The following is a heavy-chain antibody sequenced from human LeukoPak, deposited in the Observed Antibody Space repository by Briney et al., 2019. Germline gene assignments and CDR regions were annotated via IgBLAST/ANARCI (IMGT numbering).Heavy chain of an antibody. CDR1: GGSINNYY. Sequence: SETLSLTCTVSGGSINNYYWSWIRQPVGKGLEWIGRMYSNGATNHNPSLEGRLTMSVDTSNNHFSLKLTSVTAADTAVYYCARDNPSGYTYGHYFYYMDVWGKGITVTVSS. V-gene: IGHV4-4*07. CDR2: MYSNGAT. J-gene: IGHJ6*03. CDR3: ARDNPSGYTYGHYFYYMDV. D-gene: IGHD5-18*01.